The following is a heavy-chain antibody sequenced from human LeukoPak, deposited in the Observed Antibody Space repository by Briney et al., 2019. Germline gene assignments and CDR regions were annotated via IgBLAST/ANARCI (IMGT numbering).Heavy chain of an antibody. V-gene: IGHV1-8*01. CDR1: GYTFTSYD. Sequence: ASVTVSCKASGYTFTSYDINWVRQATGQGLEWMGWINPNSGNTGYAQKFQGRVTMTRNTSISTAYMELSSLRSEDTAVYYCASTVTTPGYYYYMDVWGKGTTVTVSS. J-gene: IGHJ6*03. CDR3: ASTVTTPGYYYYMDV. D-gene: IGHD4-11*01. CDR2: INPNSGNT.